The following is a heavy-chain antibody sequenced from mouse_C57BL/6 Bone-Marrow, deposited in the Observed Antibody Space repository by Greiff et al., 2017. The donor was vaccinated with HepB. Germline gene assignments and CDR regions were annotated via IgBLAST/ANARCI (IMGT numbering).Heavy chain of an antibody. D-gene: IGHD3-1*01. V-gene: IGHV1-81*01. Sequence: QVHVKQSGAELARPGASVKLSCKASGYTFTSYGISWVKQRTGQGLEWIGEIYPRSGNTYYNEKFKGKATLTADKSSSTAYMELRSLTSEDSAVYFCARRGTSGAHFDYWGQGTTLTVSS. CDR2: IYPRSGNT. CDR1: GYTFTSYG. J-gene: IGHJ2*01. CDR3: ARRGTSGAHFDY.